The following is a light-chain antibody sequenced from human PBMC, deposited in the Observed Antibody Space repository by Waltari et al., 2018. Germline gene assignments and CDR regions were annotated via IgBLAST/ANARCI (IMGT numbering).Light chain of an antibody. CDR1: SSDVGGYTY. V-gene: IGLV2-14*01. J-gene: IGLJ2*01. Sequence: QSALTQPASVSGSPGQSITISCTGTSSDVGGYTYVSWYQQHPGKAPPLMIYEVTNRPSGVSNRFSGSKSGNTASLTISGLQAEDEADYYCSSYTSSSTLVFGGGTKLTVL. CDR2: EVT. CDR3: SSYTSSSTLV.